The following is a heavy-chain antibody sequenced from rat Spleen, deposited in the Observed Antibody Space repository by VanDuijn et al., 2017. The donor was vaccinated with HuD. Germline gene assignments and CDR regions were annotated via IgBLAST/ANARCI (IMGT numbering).Heavy chain of an antibody. D-gene: IGHD1-2*01. Sequence: QVQLKESGPGLVQPSQTLSLTCTVSGFSLSSYGVFWVRQPPGKGLEWMGIIWGNGATNYDSGFKSRLSISRDTSKSQVFLKMNNLQTDDTAMYFCARSDTLAPMGHYWGRGTLVTVSS. J-gene: IGHJ3*01. V-gene: IGHV2S61*01. CDR2: IWGNGAT. CDR1: GFSLSSYG. CDR3: ARSDTLAPMGHY.